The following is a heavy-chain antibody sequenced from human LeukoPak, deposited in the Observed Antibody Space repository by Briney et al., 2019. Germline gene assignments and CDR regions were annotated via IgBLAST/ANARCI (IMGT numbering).Heavy chain of an antibody. CDR3: ARDGSLSSGWYPSIRNYYFDY. J-gene: IGHJ4*02. CDR1: GGTFSSYA. D-gene: IGHD6-19*01. Sequence: ASVKVSCKASGGTFSSYAISWVRQAPGQGLEWMGGIIPIFGTANYAQKFQGRVTITADESTSTAYMELSSLRSEDTAVYYCARDGSLSSGWYPSIRNYYFDYWGQGTLVTVSS. V-gene: IGHV1-69*13. CDR2: IIPIFGTA.